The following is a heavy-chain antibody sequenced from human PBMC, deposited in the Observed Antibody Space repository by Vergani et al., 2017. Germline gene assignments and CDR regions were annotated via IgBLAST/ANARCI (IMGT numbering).Heavy chain of an antibody. J-gene: IGHJ6*02. CDR2: IYSTGST. D-gene: IGHD3-9*01. CDR1: GGPFNTYY. Sequence: QVQLEESGPGLVKPSETLSLTCTVSGGPFNTYYWSWIRQSPGKGLEWIGYIYSTGSTNYNPSLNSRVTMSVDTSKNQFSLKWRSVTAADTAVYFCARVMYRDEASTGYRLEGMDIWGQGTTVTISS. V-gene: IGHV4-59*13. CDR3: ARVMYRDEASTGYRLEGMDI.